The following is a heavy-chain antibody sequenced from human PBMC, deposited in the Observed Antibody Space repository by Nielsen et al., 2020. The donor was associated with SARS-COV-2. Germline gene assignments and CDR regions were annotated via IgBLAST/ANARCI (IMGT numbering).Heavy chain of an antibody. J-gene: IGHJ4*02. CDR2: ISYDGSNK. Sequence: SCAASGFTFSTYGMHWVRQAPGKGLEWVAAISYDGSNKYYVDSVKGRFTISRDNSKNTLNLQMSSLREEDTAVYYCAKDWTAIVVVPSGGVDYWGQGTLVTVSS. V-gene: IGHV3-30*18. CDR3: AKDWTAIVVVPSGGVDY. D-gene: IGHD2-15*01. CDR1: GFTFSTYG.